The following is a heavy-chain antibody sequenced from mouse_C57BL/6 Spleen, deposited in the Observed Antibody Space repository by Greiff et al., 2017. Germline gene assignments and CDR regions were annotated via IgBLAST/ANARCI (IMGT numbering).Heavy chain of an antibody. V-gene: IGHV14-4*01. CDR3: TGTGTDFDY. D-gene: IGHD4-1*01. CDR2: IDPENGDT. J-gene: IGHJ2*01. Sequence: VQLKESGAELVRPGASVKLSCTASGFNIKDGYMHWVKQRPEQGLEWIGWIDPENGDTEYASKFQGKATITADTSSNTAYLQLSSLTSEDTAVYYCTGTGTDFDYWGQGTTLTVSS. CDR1: GFNIKDGY.